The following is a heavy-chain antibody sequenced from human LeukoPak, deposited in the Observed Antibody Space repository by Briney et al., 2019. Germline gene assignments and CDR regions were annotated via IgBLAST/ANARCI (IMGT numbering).Heavy chain of an antibody. V-gene: IGHV3-23*01. Sequence: GGSLRLSCAASGFTFSSYAMSWVRQAPGKRLEWVSAISGSGGSTYYADSVKGRFTISRDNSKNTLYLQMNSLRAEDTAVYYCAKGVEWELLFDYWGQGTLVTVSS. CDR1: GFTFSSYA. CDR2: ISGSGGST. CDR3: AKGVEWELLFDY. J-gene: IGHJ4*02. D-gene: IGHD1-26*01.